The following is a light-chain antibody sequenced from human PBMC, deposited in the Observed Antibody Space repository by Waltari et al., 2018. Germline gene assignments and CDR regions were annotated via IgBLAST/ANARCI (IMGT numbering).Light chain of an antibody. CDR1: SSDIGKYNY. CDR2: EVT. J-gene: IGLJ1*01. CDR3: CSDAGSGTYV. V-gene: IGLV2-23*02. Sequence: QSALTQPASVSGSPGQSITISCTGTSSDIGKYNYVSWYQHLPGKVPKVMISEVTKRPSGVSNRFSGSKSGNTAYLTISGLQADDEAEYYCCSDAGSGTYVFGTGTKLTVV.